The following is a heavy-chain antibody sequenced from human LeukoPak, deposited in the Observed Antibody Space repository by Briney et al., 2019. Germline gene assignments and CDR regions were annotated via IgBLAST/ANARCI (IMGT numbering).Heavy chain of an antibody. Sequence: PSETLSLTCIVSGGSISSGDYYWSWIRQPPGKGLEWIGYIYHSGSTYYNPSLTSRVTISVDRSENQFSLNLSSVTAADTAVYYCARGPLWLVSTRREAFDIWGQGTMVTVSS. V-gene: IGHV4-30-2*01. CDR3: ARGPLWLVSTRREAFDI. CDR1: GGSISSGDYY. CDR2: IYHSGST. J-gene: IGHJ3*02. D-gene: IGHD6-19*01.